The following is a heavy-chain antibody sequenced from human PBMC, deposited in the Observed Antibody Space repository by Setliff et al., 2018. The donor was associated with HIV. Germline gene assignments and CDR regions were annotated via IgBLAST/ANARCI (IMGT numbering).Heavy chain of an antibody. J-gene: IGHJ5*01. CDR2: IYNGGIT. CDR1: GDSITNDY. Sequence: SETLSLTCTVSGDSITNDYWTWIRQPPGKGLEWVGYIYNGGITSYNPSLKSRVTISADASKNQFSLKLKSVTAADTVVYFCARHSPSDSWGQGTLVTVSS. V-gene: IGHV4-59*08. CDR3: ARHSPSDS.